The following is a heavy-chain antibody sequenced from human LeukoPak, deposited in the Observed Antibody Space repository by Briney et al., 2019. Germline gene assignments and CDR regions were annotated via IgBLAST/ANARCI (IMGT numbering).Heavy chain of an antibody. Sequence: SQTLSLTCTVSVGSISSGDYYWSWIRQPPGKGLEWIGYIYYSGSTYYNPSLKSRVTISVDTSKNQFSLKLSSVTAADTAVYYCAYYDFWSGDPAFDIWGQGTMVTVSS. J-gene: IGHJ3*02. CDR2: IYYSGST. CDR3: AYYDFWSGDPAFDI. V-gene: IGHV4-30-4*08. CDR1: VGSISSGDYY. D-gene: IGHD3-3*01.